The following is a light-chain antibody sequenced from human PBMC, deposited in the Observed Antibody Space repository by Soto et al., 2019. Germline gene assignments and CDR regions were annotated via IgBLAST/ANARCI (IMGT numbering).Light chain of an antibody. J-gene: IGKJ4*01. CDR1: QSISSY. CDR3: QQSYSTRLT. Sequence: DIQMTQSPSSLSASVGDRVTITCRASQSISSYLNWYQQKPGKAPKLLIYAASSLQSGVPSRFSGSGSGTNFTLTFSSLLPEDFATYYCQQSYSTRLTFGGGTKVDIK. V-gene: IGKV1-39*01. CDR2: AAS.